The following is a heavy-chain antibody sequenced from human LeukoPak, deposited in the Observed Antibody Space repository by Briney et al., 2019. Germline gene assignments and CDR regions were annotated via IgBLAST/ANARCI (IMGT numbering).Heavy chain of an antibody. CDR2: ISWNSGSI. V-gene: IGHV3-9*01. J-gene: IGHJ6*02. CDR3: AKDRVPNLAVAGYGMDV. D-gene: IGHD6-19*01. CDR1: GFTFDDYA. Sequence: GGSLRLSCAASGFTFDDYAMHWVRQAPGKGLEWVSGISWNSGSIGYADSVKGRFTISRDNAKNSLYLQMNSLRAEDTALYYCAKDRVPNLAVAGYGMDVWGQGTTVTVSS.